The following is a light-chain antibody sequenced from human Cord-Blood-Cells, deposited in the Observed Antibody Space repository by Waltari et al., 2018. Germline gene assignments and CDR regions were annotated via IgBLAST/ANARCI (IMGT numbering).Light chain of an antibody. CDR3: SSCTSSSTYVV. V-gene: IGLV2-14*01. Sequence: QSALTQPASVSGSPGQSITISCTGTSSDVGGYNYVSWYQQHPGKAPKLLIYGVSKRPSGVSNRFSGSKSGNTASLTISGLQAEDEADYYCSSCTSSSTYVVFGGGTKLTVL. CDR2: GVS. J-gene: IGLJ2*01. CDR1: SSDVGGYNY.